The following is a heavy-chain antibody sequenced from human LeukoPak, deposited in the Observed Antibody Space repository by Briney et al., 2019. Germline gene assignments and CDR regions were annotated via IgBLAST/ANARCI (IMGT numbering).Heavy chain of an antibody. CDR1: GFALSSHW. CDR3: ARNNGMDV. CDR2: VNRDGSET. V-gene: IGHV3-7*03. J-gene: IGHJ6*02. Sequence: GGSLRLSCAASGFALSSHWMTCVRQVPGRGPEWVANVNRDGSETYYLDSVKGRFTISKDNAKNSLYLQMNSLRAEDTALYHCARNNGMDVWGQGTTVIVSS.